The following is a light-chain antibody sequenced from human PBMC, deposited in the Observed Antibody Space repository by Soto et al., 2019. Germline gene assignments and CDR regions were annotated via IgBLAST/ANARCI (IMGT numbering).Light chain of an antibody. V-gene: IGKV1-17*01. Sequence: DIQMTQSPSSLSASVGDRVTITCRASQGIGNDLGWYQQKPGKAPKHLIYAASSLQSGVPSRFSGSGSGTEFTLTISSLQPEDFATYYCLQHNSYPLTFGPGTKVDIK. J-gene: IGKJ3*01. CDR2: AAS. CDR1: QGIGND. CDR3: LQHNSYPLT.